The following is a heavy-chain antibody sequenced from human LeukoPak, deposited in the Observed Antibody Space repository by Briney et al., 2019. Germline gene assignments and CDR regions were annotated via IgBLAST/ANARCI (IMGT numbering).Heavy chain of an antibody. CDR2: ISYDGSNK. D-gene: IGHD3-3*01. J-gene: IGHJ4*02. CDR3: ARDPQPNLRFLEWYDYFDY. Sequence: GGSLRLSCAASGFTFSSYAMHWVRQAPGKGLEWVAVISYDGSNKYYADSVKGRFTISRDNSKNTLYLQMNSLRAEDTAVYYCARDPQPNLRFLEWYDYFDYWGQGTLVTVSS. V-gene: IGHV3-30-3*01. CDR1: GFTFSSYA.